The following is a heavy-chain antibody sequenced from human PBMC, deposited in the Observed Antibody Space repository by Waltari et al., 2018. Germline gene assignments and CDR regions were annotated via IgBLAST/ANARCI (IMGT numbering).Heavy chain of an antibody. CDR2: INAGNGNT. CDR1: GYTFTSSA. Sequence: QVQLVQSGAEVKKPGASVKVSCKASGYTFTSSAMHSVRQAPGQRLEWMGWINAGNGNTKYSQKFQGRVTITRDTSASTAYMELSSLRSKDTAVHYCARGDYSNYELDYWGQGTLVTVSS. V-gene: IGHV1-3*01. D-gene: IGHD4-4*01. CDR3: ARGDYSNYELDY. J-gene: IGHJ4*02.